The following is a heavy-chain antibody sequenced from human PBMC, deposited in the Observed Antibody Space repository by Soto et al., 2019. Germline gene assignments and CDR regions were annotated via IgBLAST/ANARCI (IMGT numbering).Heavy chain of an antibody. CDR2: LSGSGTST. CDR1: GFSFVNYA. V-gene: IGHV3-23*01. J-gene: IGHJ4*02. Sequence: PGGSLRLSCAASGFSFVNYAMNWVRQAPGKGLEWVSGLSGSGTSTYYADSVKGRLTISRDNSKDTLYLQMNSLRAEDTAVYYCARAPRTYDFPYYFDNWGQGALVTVSS. CDR3: ARAPRTYDFPYYFDN. D-gene: IGHD3-3*01.